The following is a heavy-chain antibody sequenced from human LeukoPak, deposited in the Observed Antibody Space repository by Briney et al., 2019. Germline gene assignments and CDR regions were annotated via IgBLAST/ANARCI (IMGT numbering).Heavy chain of an antibody. CDR3: ARGPSGSYHPAYYFDY. J-gene: IGHJ4*02. CDR2: IKQDGSQT. CDR1: GFTFSSSW. D-gene: IGHD1-26*01. Sequence: GGSLRLSCAASGFTFSSSWMTWVRQAPGKGLEWVANIKQDGSQTYYVDSVKGRFSVSSDNTKNSVYLQLSSLRAEDTAVYYCARGPSGSYHPAYYFDYWGQGTLVTVSS. V-gene: IGHV3-7*02.